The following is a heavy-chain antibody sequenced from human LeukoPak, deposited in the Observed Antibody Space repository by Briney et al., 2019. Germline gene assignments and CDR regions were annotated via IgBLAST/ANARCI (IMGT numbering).Heavy chain of an antibody. CDR2: ISYDGSNK. Sequence: GGSLRLSCAASGFTFSSYAMHWVRQAPGKGLEWVAVISYDGSNKYYADSVKGRFTISRDNSKNTLYLQMNSLRAEDTAVYYCARDLYSSGSWGQGTLVTVSS. D-gene: IGHD6-19*01. J-gene: IGHJ4*02. V-gene: IGHV3-30-3*01. CDR1: GFTFSSYA. CDR3: ARDLYSSGS.